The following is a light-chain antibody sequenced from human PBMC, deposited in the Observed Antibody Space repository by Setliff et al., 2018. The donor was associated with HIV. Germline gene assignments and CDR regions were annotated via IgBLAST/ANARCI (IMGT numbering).Light chain of an antibody. CDR2: DVT. Sequence: QSVLTQPRSVSGSPGQPVTISCTGTSSDVGGYNFVSWYQQHPGKAPKLLIYDVTKRPSGVPDRFSGSNSGNTATLTISSVEAGDEADYYCQVWHSGSDHFVFGTGTKVTVL. CDR1: SSDVGGYNF. J-gene: IGLJ1*01. V-gene: IGLV2-11*01. CDR3: QVWHSGSDHFV.